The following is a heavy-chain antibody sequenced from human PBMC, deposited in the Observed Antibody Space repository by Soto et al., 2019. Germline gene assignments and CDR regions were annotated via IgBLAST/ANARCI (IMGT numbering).Heavy chain of an antibody. D-gene: IGHD5-18*01. CDR3: ARVHQGYSYYD. CDR1: GCTFRSYA. J-gene: IGHJ4*02. V-gene: IGHV3-30-3*01. Sequence: QVQLVESGGGVVQPGRSLRLSCAAYGCTFRSYAMHWVRQAPGKGLEWVAVISYDGSNKYYADSVKGRFTISRDNSKNTLYLQMNSLRAEDTAVYYCARVHQGYSYYDWGQGTLVTDSS. CDR2: ISYDGSNK.